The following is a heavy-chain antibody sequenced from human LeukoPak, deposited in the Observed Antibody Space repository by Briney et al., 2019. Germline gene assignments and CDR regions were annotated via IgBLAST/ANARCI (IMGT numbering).Heavy chain of an antibody. J-gene: IGHJ4*02. V-gene: IGHV4-39*02. CDR2: IYYSGST. CDR3: AREYCSSTSCYFDY. Sequence: SETLSLTCTVSGGSISSSSYYWGWIRQPPGKGLEWIGSIYYSGSTYYNPSLKSRVTISVDTSKNQFSLKLSSVTAADTAVYYCAREYCSSTSCYFDYWGQGTLVTVSS. D-gene: IGHD2-2*01. CDR1: GGSISSSSYY.